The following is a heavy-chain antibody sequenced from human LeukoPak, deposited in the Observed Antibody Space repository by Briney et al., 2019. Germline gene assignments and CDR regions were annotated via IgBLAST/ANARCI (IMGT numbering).Heavy chain of an antibody. D-gene: IGHD5-18*01. Sequence: PGGSLRLSCAASGFTFSSYSMNWVRQAPGMGLEWVSSITSSSSYIYYADSVKGRFTISRDNAKNSLYLQMNSLRAEDTAVYYCARDRGYSYGHPFDYWGQGTLVTVSS. V-gene: IGHV3-21*01. CDR1: GFTFSSYS. CDR3: ARDRGYSYGHPFDY. J-gene: IGHJ4*02. CDR2: ITSSSSYI.